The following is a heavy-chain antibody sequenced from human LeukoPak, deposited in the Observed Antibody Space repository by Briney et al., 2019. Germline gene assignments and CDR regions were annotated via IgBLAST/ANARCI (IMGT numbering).Heavy chain of an antibody. D-gene: IGHD4/OR15-4a*01. CDR1: GGSISSGSSY. CDR2: IYTSGST. J-gene: IGHJ4*02. Sequence: PSETLSLTCTVSGGSISSGSSYWSWIRQPAGKGLEWIGRIYTSGSTNYNPSLKSRVTISVDTSKNQFSLKLSSVTAADTAVYYCARLYLGAPDYWGQGTLVTVSS. V-gene: IGHV4-61*02. CDR3: ARLYLGAPDY.